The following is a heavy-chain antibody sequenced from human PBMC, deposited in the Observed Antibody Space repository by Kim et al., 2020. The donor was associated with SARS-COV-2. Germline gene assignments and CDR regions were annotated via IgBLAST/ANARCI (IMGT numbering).Heavy chain of an antibody. D-gene: IGHD3-16*02. CDR3: AASVLGLRLGELSPSFDY. Sequence: ASVKVSCKVSGYTLTELSMHWVRQAPGKGLEWMGGFDPEDGETIYAQKFQGRVTMTEDTSTDTAYMELSSLRSEDTAVYYCAASVLGLRLGELSPSFDYWGQGTLVTVSS. CDR1: GYTLTELS. V-gene: IGHV1-24*01. CDR2: FDPEDGET. J-gene: IGHJ4*02.